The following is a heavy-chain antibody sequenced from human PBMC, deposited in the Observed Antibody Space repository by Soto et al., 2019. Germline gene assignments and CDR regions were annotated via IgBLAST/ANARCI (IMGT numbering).Heavy chain of an antibody. D-gene: IGHD6-13*01. V-gene: IGHV4-4*01. CDR2: IYHSGST. Sequence: QVQLQESGPGLVKPSGTLSLTCAVSGGSISSRNWWVWVRQPPGKGLEWIGEIYHSGSTNYNPSLKSRVTISVHKAKMQYSLGLSSVTAADTAVYCCWRAAMGGSSWPFDYWGQGTLVTVSS. CDR3: WRAAMGGSSWPFDY. CDR1: GGSISSRNW. J-gene: IGHJ4*02.